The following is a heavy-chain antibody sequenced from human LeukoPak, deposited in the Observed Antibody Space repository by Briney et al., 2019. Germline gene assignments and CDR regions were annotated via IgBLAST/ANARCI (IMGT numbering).Heavy chain of an antibody. V-gene: IGHV3-11*01. Sequence: GGSLRLSCAASGFTFTDYYMAWIRQAPGKGLEWVSYISSSGTAYHADSVKGRFTIYRDNDKGSVHLQMNTLRAEDTVVYYCVRSKWELGYWGQGTLVTVSS. CDR3: VRSKWELGY. CDR2: ISSSGTA. J-gene: IGHJ4*02. D-gene: IGHD1-26*01. CDR1: GFTFTDYY.